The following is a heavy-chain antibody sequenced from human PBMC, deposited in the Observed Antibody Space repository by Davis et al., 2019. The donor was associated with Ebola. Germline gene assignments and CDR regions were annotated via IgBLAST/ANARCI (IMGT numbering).Heavy chain of an antibody. CDR1: GGSISSGGYS. CDR3: ARYNGSYRGTDY. CDR2: IYHSGST. D-gene: IGHD1-26*01. V-gene: IGHV4-30-2*01. Sequence: PSETLSLTCAVSGGSISSGGYSWSWIRQPPGKGLEWIGYIYHSGSTYYNPSLKSRVTISVDTSKNQFSLKLSSVTAADTAVYYCARYNGSYRGTDYWGQGTLVTVSS. J-gene: IGHJ4*02.